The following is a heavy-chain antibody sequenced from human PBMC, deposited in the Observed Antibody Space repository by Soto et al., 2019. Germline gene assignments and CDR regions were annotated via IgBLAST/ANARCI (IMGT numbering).Heavy chain of an antibody. V-gene: IGHV3-30*18. D-gene: IGHD3-3*01. CDR3: VKVRYDYWSGYYSGSVDY. J-gene: IGHJ4*02. Sequence: PGGSLRLSCAASGFSFSTYGMHWVRQAPGKGLEWVAFISYDGSNKYYTDSVKGRFTISRDNSKNTLYLQVNSLRPDGTAVFYCVKVRYDYWSGYYSGSVDYWGQGTLVTVSS. CDR2: ISYDGSNK. CDR1: GFSFSTYG.